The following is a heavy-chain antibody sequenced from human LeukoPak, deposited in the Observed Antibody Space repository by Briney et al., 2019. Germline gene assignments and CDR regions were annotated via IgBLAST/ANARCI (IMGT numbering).Heavy chain of an antibody. V-gene: IGHV1-3*01. J-gene: IGHJ4*02. CDR1: GYTFTRYA. CDR3: ARNNLMGGNSPFVPRSPFDY. Sequence: GASVKVSCKASGYTFTRYAMHWVRQAPGQRLEWMGWINAGNGNTKYSQKFQGRVTITRDTSASTAYMELSSLRSEDTAVYYCARNNLMGGNSPFVPRSPFDYWGQGTLVTVSS. D-gene: IGHD4-23*01. CDR2: INAGNGNT.